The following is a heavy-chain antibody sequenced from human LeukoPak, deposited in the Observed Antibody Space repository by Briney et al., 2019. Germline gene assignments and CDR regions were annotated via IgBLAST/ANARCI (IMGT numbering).Heavy chain of an antibody. J-gene: IGHJ4*02. CDR2: ISGSGGST. CDR3: AKDYGSVSYYLGYFDY. D-gene: IGHD3-10*01. V-gene: IGHV3-23*01. Sequence: GGSLRLSCAASGFTFSSYAMSWVRQAPGKGLEWVSAISGSGGSTYYADSVKGRFTISRDNSKNTLYLQMNSLRAEDTAVYYCAKDYGSVSYYLGYFDYWGQGTLVTVSS. CDR1: GFTFSSYA.